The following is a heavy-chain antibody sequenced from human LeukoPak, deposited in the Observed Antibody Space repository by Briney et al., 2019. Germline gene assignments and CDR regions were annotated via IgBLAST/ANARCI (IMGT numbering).Heavy chain of an antibody. Sequence: SETLSLTCTVSGGSISSRYWSWIRQPPGKGLEWIGYIYYSGSTNYNPSLKSRVTISVDTSKNQFSLKLSSVTAADTAVYYCARTLPGFWSGYYTFDYWGQGTLVTVSS. V-gene: IGHV4-59*11. CDR2: IYYSGST. CDR3: ARTLPGFWSGYYTFDY. D-gene: IGHD3-3*01. CDR1: GGSISSRY. J-gene: IGHJ4*02.